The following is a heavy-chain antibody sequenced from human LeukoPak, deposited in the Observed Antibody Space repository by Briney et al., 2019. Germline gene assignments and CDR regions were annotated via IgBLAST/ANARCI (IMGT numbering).Heavy chain of an antibody. CDR1: GFTFSSYG. Sequence: PGGSLRLSCAASGFTFSSYGMHWVRQAPGKGLEWVAFIRFDGSNKYYADSVKGRFTISRDNSKNTLYLQMTSLRAEDTAVYYCAKDHTLLHDYGGNSNYWGQGTLVTVSS. V-gene: IGHV3-30*02. CDR3: AKDHTLLHDYGGNSNY. D-gene: IGHD4-23*01. J-gene: IGHJ4*02. CDR2: IRFDGSNK.